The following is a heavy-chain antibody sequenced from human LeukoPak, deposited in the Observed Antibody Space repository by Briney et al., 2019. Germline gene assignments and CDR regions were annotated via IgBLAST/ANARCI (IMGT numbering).Heavy chain of an antibody. CDR2: IRYDGSNK. CDR1: GFTFSSYG. V-gene: IGHV3-30*02. J-gene: IGHJ5*02. D-gene: IGHD3-10*01. CDR3: ARDRSQEFDP. Sequence: PGGSLRLSCAASGFTFSSYGMHWVRQAPGKGLEWVAFIRYDGSNKYYADSVKDRFSISRDNSKNTLYLQMNRLRADDTAVYYCARDRSQEFDPWGQGTLVTVSS.